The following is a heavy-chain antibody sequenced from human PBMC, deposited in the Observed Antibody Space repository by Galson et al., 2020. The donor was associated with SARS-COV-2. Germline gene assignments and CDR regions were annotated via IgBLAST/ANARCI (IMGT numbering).Heavy chain of an antibody. V-gene: IGHV4-30-4*08. CDR2: IYYSGTT. J-gene: IGHJ5*02. Sequence: SETLSLTCTVSGSPINSGDYYWSWIRQAPGKGLEWIGYIYYSGTTYYNPSLKSRVTISTDPSKNQFSLRLSSVTAADSATYYCATDLWMGSGDGNWFDPWGQGTLVTVSS. CDR1: GSPINSGDYY. D-gene: IGHD3-3*01. CDR3: ATDLWMGSGDGNWFDP.